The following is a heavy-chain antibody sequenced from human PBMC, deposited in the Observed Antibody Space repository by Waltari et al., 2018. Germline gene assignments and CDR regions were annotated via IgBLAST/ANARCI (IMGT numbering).Heavy chain of an antibody. J-gene: IGHJ4*02. CDR2: IWYDGSNK. V-gene: IGHV3-30*18. CDR1: GFTFSSYG. CDR3: AKEDDSSGYYFDY. D-gene: IGHD3-22*01. Sequence: QVQLVESGGGVVQPGRSLRLSCAASGFTFSSYGMHWLRQAPGKGLEWVAVIWYDGSNKYYADSVKGRFTISRDNSKNTLYLQMNSLRAEDTAMYYCAKEDDSSGYYFDYWGQGTLVTVSS.